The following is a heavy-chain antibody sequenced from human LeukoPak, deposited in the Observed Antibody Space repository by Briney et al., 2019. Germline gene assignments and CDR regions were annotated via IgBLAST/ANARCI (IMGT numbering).Heavy chain of an antibody. J-gene: IGHJ4*02. CDR3: ARVTRVAGTRERGYYFDY. D-gene: IGHD6-19*01. Sequence: SETLSLTCAVYGGSFSGYYWSWIRQPAGKGLEWIGRIYTSGSTNYNPSLKSRVTISVDTSKNQFSLKLSSVTAADTAVYYCARVTRVAGTRERGYYFDYWGQGTLVTVSS. V-gene: IGHV4-59*10. CDR1: GGSFSGYY. CDR2: IYTSGST.